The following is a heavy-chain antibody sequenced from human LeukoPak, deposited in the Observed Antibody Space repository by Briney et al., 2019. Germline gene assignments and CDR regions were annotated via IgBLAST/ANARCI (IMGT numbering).Heavy chain of an antibody. Sequence: SQTLSLTCAVSGGSISSGGYSWSWIRQPPGKGLEWNVYNYHSGSTYYNPSLKSRVTISVDRSKNQFSLKLSAVTAADSAVYYCASREAAIGAFDIWGQGTMVTVFS. V-gene: IGHV4-30-2*01. CDR3: ASREAAIGAFDI. D-gene: IGHD2-2*01. CDR2: NYHSGST. J-gene: IGHJ3*02. CDR1: GGSISSGGYS.